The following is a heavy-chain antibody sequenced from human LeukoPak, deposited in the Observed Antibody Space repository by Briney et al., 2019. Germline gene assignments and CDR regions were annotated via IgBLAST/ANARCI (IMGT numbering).Heavy chain of an antibody. J-gene: IGHJ6*02. V-gene: IGHV1-69*13. Sequence: GASVKVSCKASGGTFSSYAISWVRQAPGQGLEWMGGIIPIFGTANYAQKFQGRVTITADESTSTAYMELSSLRSEDTAVYYCARDPHDYGDSYYYYYGMDVWGQGTTVTVS. CDR1: GGTFSSYA. CDR3: ARDPHDYGDSYYYYYGMDV. D-gene: IGHD4-17*01. CDR2: IIPIFGTA.